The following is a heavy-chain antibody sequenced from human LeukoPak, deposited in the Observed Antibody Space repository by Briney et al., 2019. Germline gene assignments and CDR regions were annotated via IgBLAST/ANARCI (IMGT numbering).Heavy chain of an antibody. CDR2: LIPVLNIT. D-gene: IGHD6-19*01. J-gene: IGHJ6*02. V-gene: IGHV1-69*04. Sequence: SLWVSCVPSGGTLRSSTITCVCQAPGRGVEWRGRLIPVLNITTYAHTFQGSVTITADTSTSTVYMELSSLRSEETAVYYCARDQCLTSPPPYGFDVWGQGTTVIVSS. CDR3: ARDQCLTSPPPYGFDV. CDR1: GGTLRSST.